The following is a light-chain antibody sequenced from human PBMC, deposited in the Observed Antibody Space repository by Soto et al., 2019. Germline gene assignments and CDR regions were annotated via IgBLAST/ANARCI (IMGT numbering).Light chain of an antibody. CDR1: QGISSY. Sequence: AIRMTQSPSSFSASTGDRVTITCRASQGISSYLAWYQQKPGKAPKLLIYAASTLQSGVPSRFSGSGSGTDFTLTISCLQSEDFANYSCQQYYSYPQTFGQGTKVEIK. J-gene: IGKJ1*01. CDR2: AAS. CDR3: QQYYSYPQT. V-gene: IGKV1-8*01.